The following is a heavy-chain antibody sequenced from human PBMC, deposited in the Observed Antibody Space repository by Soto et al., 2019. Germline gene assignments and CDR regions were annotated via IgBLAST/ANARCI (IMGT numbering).Heavy chain of an antibody. CDR1: GFIINNYA. J-gene: IGHJ4*02. D-gene: IGHD3-22*01. V-gene: IGHV3-23*01. CDR3: AKRRDASNSKYSDFDY. CDR2: VSNSGGT. Sequence: GGSLRLSCAASGFIINNYAMYWVRQAPGKGLQCVSAVSNSGGTYYADSVKGRFSVSRDTSNSMLYLQMNGLRAEDTVVYYCAKRRDASNSKYSDFDYWGQGTLVTVSS.